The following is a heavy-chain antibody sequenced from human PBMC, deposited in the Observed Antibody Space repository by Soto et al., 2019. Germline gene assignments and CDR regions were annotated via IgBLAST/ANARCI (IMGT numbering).Heavy chain of an antibody. J-gene: IGHJ4*02. Sequence: GGSLRLSCAASGFTFSNAWMSWVRQAPGKGLEWVGRIKSKTDGGTTDYAAPVKGRFSISRDDSKNTLYLQMNSLESEDTAVYYCAVTIFGVVTLDYWGQGTLVTVSS. D-gene: IGHD3-3*01. CDR3: AVTIFGVVTLDY. CDR1: GFTFSNAW. CDR2: IKSKTDGGTT. V-gene: IGHV3-15*01.